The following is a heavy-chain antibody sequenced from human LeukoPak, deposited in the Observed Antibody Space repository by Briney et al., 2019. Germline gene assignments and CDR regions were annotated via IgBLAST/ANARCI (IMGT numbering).Heavy chain of an antibody. D-gene: IGHD3-10*01. CDR1: GFTFSSYA. Sequence: GGSLRLSCAASGFTFSSYAMSWVRQAPGKGLEWVSAISGSGGSTYCADSVKGRFTISRDNSKNTLYLQMNSLRAEDTAVYYCAKGGSAKNYYGSGGPFDYWGQGTLVTVSS. CDR3: AKGGSAKNYYGSGGPFDY. J-gene: IGHJ4*02. V-gene: IGHV3-23*01. CDR2: ISGSGGST.